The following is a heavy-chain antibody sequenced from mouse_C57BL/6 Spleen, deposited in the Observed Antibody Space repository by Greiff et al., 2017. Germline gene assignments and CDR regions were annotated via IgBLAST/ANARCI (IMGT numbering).Heavy chain of an antibody. J-gene: IGHJ4*01. CDR2: IYPGDGDT. Sequence: QVQLKESGAELVKPGASVKISCKASGYAFSSYWMNWVKQRPGKGLEWIGQIYPGDGDTNYNGKFQGKATLTADKSSSTAYMQLSSLTSEDSAVYFCARRAITTVVAPNAMDYWGQGTSVTVSS. D-gene: IGHD1-1*01. V-gene: IGHV1-80*01. CDR1: GYAFSSYW. CDR3: ARRAITTVVAPNAMDY.